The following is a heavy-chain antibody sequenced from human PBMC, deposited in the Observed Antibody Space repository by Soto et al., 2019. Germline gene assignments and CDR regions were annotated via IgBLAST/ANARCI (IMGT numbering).Heavy chain of an antibody. CDR1: GFTFSSYS. CDR2: ISSSSSTI. Sequence: EVQLVESGGGLVQPGGSLRLSCAASGFTFSSYSMNWVRQAPGKGLEWVSYISSSSSTIYYADSVKGRFTISRDNAKNSLYLQMNSLRDEDTAVYYCARDSQGVGSAGNYYYYGMDVWGQGTTVTVSS. J-gene: IGHJ6*02. V-gene: IGHV3-48*02. D-gene: IGHD2-21*02. CDR3: ARDSQGVGSAGNYYYYGMDV.